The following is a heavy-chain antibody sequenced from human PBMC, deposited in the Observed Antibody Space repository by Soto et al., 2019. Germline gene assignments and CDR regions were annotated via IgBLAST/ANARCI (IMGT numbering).Heavy chain of an antibody. CDR2: FLASGGNT. V-gene: IGHV1-46*01. CDR3: ARGGATLFGVIDS. Sequence: VKVSCKASGYSFFSYYIHWVRQAPGQGLEWMGRFLASGGNTGYAQRFRGRISMTRDTSTTNTVSLELTSLTSDDTAVYYCARGGATLFGVIDSWGQGTRVTVSS. CDR1: GYSFFSYY. J-gene: IGHJ4*02. D-gene: IGHD3-3*01.